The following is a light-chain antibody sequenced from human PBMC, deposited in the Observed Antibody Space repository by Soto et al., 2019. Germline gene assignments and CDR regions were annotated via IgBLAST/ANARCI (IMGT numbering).Light chain of an antibody. CDR3: QQYSSWLGT. J-gene: IGKJ3*01. CDR1: QGVSSN. Sequence: EIVMTQSPATLSVSLEAGASLSCRASQGVSSNLAWYQQKPGQAPRLLIYGASTRATGIPARFSGSGSGTEFTLTISSLQSEDFAVYYCQQYSSWLGTFGPATKVDI. CDR2: GAS. V-gene: IGKV3-15*01.